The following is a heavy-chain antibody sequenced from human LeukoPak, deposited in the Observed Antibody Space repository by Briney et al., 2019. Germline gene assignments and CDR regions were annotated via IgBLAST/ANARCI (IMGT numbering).Heavy chain of an antibody. Sequence: PGESLRLSCAASGFTFSSYGMHWVRQAPGKGLEWVAVIWYDGSNKYYADSVKGRFTISRDNSKNTLYLQMNSLRAEDTAVYYCANYPQEWSLSGRDYWGQGTLVTVSS. J-gene: IGHJ4*02. CDR3: ANYPQEWSLSGRDY. V-gene: IGHV3-30*02. CDR2: IWYDGSNK. CDR1: GFTFSSYG. D-gene: IGHD3-3*01.